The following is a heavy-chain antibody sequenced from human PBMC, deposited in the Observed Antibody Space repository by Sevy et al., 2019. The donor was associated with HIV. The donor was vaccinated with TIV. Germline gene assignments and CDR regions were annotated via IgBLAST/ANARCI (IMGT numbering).Heavy chain of an antibody. J-gene: IGHJ4*02. CDR3: ARVHSRTYYYFDY. CDR1: GFTFSSYW. D-gene: IGHD1-26*01. Sequence: GESVRLSCAASGFTFSSYWMHWGRQAPGKGLVWVSRINSDGSSTNYADSVKGRFTISRDNAKNTLYLQMNRLRAQDTAVYYCARVHSRTYYYFDYWGQGTLVTVSS. CDR2: INSDGSST. V-gene: IGHV3-74*01.